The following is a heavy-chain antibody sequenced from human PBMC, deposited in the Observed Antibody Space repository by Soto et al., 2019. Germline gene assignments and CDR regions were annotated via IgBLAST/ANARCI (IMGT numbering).Heavy chain of an antibody. CDR2: IYYSGST. CDR3: ARKGFYSGSYWGDYGMDV. Sequence: ASETLSLTCTVSGGSISSSSYYWGWIRQPPGKGLEWIGSIYYSGSTYYNPSLKSRVTISVDTSKNQFSLKLSSVTAADTAVYYCARKGFYSGSYWGDYGMDVWGQGTTVTVSS. J-gene: IGHJ6*02. D-gene: IGHD1-26*01. V-gene: IGHV4-39*01. CDR1: GGSISSSSYY.